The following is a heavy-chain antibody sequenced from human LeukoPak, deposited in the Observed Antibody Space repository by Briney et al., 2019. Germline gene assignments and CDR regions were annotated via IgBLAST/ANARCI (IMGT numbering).Heavy chain of an antibody. D-gene: IGHD4-11*01. CDR2: IYYSGST. V-gene: IGHV4-59*12. CDR1: GGSISSYY. CDR3: ARDGYSNYGLQTFFHSFDY. Sequence: SEILSLTCTVSGGSISSYYWSWIRQPPGKGLEWIGYIYYSGSTNYNPSLKSRVTISVDTSKNQFSLKLSSVTAADTAVYYCARDGYSNYGLQTFFHSFDYWGQGTLVTVSS. J-gene: IGHJ4*02.